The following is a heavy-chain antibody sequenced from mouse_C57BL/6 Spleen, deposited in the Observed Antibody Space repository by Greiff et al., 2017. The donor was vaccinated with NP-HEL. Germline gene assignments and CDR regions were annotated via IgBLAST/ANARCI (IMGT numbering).Heavy chain of an antibody. J-gene: IGHJ2*01. V-gene: IGHV1-69*01. CDR1: GYTFTSYW. D-gene: IGHD1-1*01. CDR3: ASAHDGSSLYYFDY. CDR2: IDPSDSYT. Sequence: VQLQQSGAELVMPGASVKLSCKASGYTFTSYWMHWVKQRPGQGLEWIGEIDPSDSYTNYNQKVKGKSTLTVDKSSSTAYMQLSSLTSEDSAVYYCASAHDGSSLYYFDYWGQGTTLTVSS.